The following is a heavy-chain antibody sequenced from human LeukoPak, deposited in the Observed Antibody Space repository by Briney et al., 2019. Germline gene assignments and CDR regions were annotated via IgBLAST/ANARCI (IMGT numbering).Heavy chain of an antibody. CDR3: ASAPDYDSSGALDY. V-gene: IGHV3-23*01. Sequence: PGGSLRLSCAASGFTFSSYAMSWVRQAPGKGLEWVSAISGSGGSTYYADSVKGRFTISRDNSKNTLYLQMNSLRAEDTAVYYCASAPDYDSSGALDYWGQGTLVTVSS. CDR1: GFTFSSYA. CDR2: ISGSGGST. J-gene: IGHJ4*02. D-gene: IGHD3-22*01.